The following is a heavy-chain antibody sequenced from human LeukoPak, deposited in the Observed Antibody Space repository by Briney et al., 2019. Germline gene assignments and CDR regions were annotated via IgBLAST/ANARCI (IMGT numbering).Heavy chain of an antibody. CDR3: AREQLVAPTAFDP. CDR2: INPSGGST. V-gene: IGHV1-46*01. CDR1: GYTFTSYY. J-gene: IGHJ5*02. D-gene: IGHD6-13*01. Sequence: ASVKVSCKASGYTFTSYYMHWVRQAPGQGLEWMGIINPSGGSTSYAQKFQGRVTMTTDTSTSTAYMELRSLRSDDTAVYYCAREQLVAPTAFDPWGQGTLVTVSS.